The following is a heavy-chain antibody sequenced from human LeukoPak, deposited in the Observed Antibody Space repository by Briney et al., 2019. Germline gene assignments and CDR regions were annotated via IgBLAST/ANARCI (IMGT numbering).Heavy chain of an antibody. J-gene: IGHJ3*01. CDR3: ARENIATRLLSFDF. Sequence: SETLSLTCTVSGGSMSSTTYYWSWIRQHPEEGLEWIGYIYYNGGPYYTPSLKGRLIISVDASKNQFYMHLSSVTAADTAMYYCARENIATRLLSFDFWGQGTMVTVSS. D-gene: IGHD6-6*01. V-gene: IGHV4-31*03. CDR1: GGSMSSTTYY. CDR2: IYYNGGP.